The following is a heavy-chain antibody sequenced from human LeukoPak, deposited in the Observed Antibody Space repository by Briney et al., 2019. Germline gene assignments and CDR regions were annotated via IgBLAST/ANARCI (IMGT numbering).Heavy chain of an antibody. CDR1: GFTFSSYG. J-gene: IGHJ4*02. D-gene: IGHD3-3*01. Sequence: GGSLRLSCAASGFTFSSYGMHWVRQAPGKGLEWVAFIRSDGTTKYYTDSVKGRFTISRDNSKNTLYLQMNSLRAEDTAVYFCARDASIFGVLGEVDYWGQGTLVTVSS. CDR3: ARDASIFGVLGEVDY. CDR2: IRSDGTTK. V-gene: IGHV3-30*02.